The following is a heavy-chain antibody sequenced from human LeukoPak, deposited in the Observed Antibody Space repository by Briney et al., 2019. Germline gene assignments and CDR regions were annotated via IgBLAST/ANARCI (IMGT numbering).Heavy chain of an antibody. CDR1: GFTFNSYS. Sequence: PGGSLRLSCAASGFTFNSYSMSWVRQAPGKGLEWVSVIYRGGNTYYVDSVKGRFTISRDNSKNMVYLQMNSLRVEDTAVYYCARGGYSYGRPFDHWGQGTLVTVSS. D-gene: IGHD5-18*01. CDR2: IYRGGNT. J-gene: IGHJ4*02. CDR3: ARGGYSYGRPFDH. V-gene: IGHV3-53*01.